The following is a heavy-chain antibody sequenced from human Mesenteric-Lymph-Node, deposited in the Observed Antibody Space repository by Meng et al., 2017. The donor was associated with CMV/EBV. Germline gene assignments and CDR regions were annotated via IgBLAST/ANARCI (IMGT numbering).Heavy chain of an antibody. CDR1: GYTFTNYG. D-gene: IGHD3/OR15-3a*01. Sequence: ASVKVSCKASGYTFTNYGISWVRQAPGQGLEWMGCISAYNGNTNYAQKFQGRVTMTTDTSTSTAYMELRSLRSDDTAVYYCARYQTYYDFWTEGTKEKSGAFDIWGQGTMVTVSS. J-gene: IGHJ3*02. V-gene: IGHV1-18*01. CDR2: ISAYNGNT. CDR3: ARYQTYYDFWTEGTKEKSGAFDI.